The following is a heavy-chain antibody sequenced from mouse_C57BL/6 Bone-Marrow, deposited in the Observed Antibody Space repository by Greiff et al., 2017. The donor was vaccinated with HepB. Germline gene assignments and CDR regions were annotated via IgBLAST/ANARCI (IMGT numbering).Heavy chain of an antibody. D-gene: IGHD1-1*01. J-gene: IGHJ1*03. CDR1: GFSLSTSGMG. Sequence: QVTLKESGPGILQSSQTLSLTCSFSGFSLSTSGMGVSWIRQPSGKGLEWLAHIYWDDDKRYNPSLKSRLTISKDTSRTQVFLKITSVDTADTATYYCARRGPDDYGSSFSYWYFDVWGTGTTVTVSS. CDR3: ARRGPDDYGSSFSYWYFDV. V-gene: IGHV8-12*01. CDR2: IYWDDDK.